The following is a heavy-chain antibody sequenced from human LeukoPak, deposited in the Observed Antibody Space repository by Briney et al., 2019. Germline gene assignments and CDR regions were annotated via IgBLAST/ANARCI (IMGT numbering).Heavy chain of an antibody. D-gene: IGHD5-12*01. Sequence: GGSLRLSCAASGFTFSSYWMHWVRQAPGKGMVWVSRINSDGSSITYADSVKGRFTISRDNAKNTLYLQVNSLRVEDTAVYYCAREGRVSGYDFDCWGQGTLVTVSS. CDR2: INSDGSSI. CDR3: AREGRVSGYDFDC. J-gene: IGHJ4*02. V-gene: IGHV3-74*01. CDR1: GFTFSSYW.